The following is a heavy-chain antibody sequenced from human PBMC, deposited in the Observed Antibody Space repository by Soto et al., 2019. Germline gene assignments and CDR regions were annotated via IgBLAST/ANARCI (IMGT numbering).Heavy chain of an antibody. CDR1: GFTVSSKY. Sequence: EVQLVESGGGMVQPGGSLRLSCAASGFTVSSKYMNWVRQAPGKGLEWVSLINRDGNTHYADSVKVRFTISRDNSKNTLYLQMNSLRVDDTAVYYCARSSGDYIESREIDYWGQGTLVTVSS. V-gene: IGHV3-66*01. D-gene: IGHD6-6*01. CDR2: INRDGNT. J-gene: IGHJ4*02. CDR3: ARSSGDYIESREIDY.